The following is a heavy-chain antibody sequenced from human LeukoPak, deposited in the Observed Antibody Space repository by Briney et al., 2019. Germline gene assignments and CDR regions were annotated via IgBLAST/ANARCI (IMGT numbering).Heavy chain of an antibody. CDR1: GGSINSYY. D-gene: IGHD3-10*01. Sequence: SETLSLTCTVSGGSINSYYWSWVRQPPGKGLEWIGYIYYSGSTNYNPSLNSRVTMSVDTSKHQFSLKLGSVTAADTAVYYCARESNYYFEYWGQGTLVTVSS. CDR2: IYYSGST. J-gene: IGHJ4*02. V-gene: IGHV4-59*12. CDR3: ARESNYYFEY.